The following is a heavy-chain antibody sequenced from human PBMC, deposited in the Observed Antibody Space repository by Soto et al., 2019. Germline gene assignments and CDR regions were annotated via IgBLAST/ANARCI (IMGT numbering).Heavy chain of an antibody. CDR2: IYYSGST. V-gene: IGHV4-30-4*01. Sequence: QVQLQESGPGLVKPSQTLSLTCTVSGGSISSGDYYWSWIRQPPGKGLEWIGYIYYSGSTYYNPSLKRRVTISVDTSKNQFSLKLSSVTAADTAVYYCARDGYGDYRYYGMDVWGQGTTVTVSS. CDR1: GGSISSGDYY. CDR3: ARDGYGDYRYYGMDV. J-gene: IGHJ6*02. D-gene: IGHD4-17*01.